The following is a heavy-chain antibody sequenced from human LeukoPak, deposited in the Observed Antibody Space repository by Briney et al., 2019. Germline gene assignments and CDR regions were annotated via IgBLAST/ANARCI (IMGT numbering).Heavy chain of an antibody. CDR3: ARDGVAPGLYFDY. V-gene: IGHV3-23*01. CDR1: GFTFSTYA. CDR2: ISGSGAKT. J-gene: IGHJ4*02. D-gene: IGHD2-8*01. Sequence: GGSLRLSCAASGFTFSTYAMNWVRQAPGKGLEWVSAISGSGAKTYYADFVKGRFTISRDNAKNSLYLQMNSLRAEDTAVYYCARDGVAPGLYFDYWGQGNLVTVSS.